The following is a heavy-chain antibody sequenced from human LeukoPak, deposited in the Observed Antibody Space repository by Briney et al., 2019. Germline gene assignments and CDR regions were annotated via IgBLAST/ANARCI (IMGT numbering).Heavy chain of an antibody. D-gene: IGHD2-15*01. V-gene: IGHV1-69*01. CDR2: IIPIFGTA. CDR3: ARVWPHLVVEDYYYGMDV. Sequence: ASVKVSCKASGGTFSSYAISWVRQAPGQGLEWMGGIIPIFGTANYAQKFQGRVTITADESTSTAYMELSSLRSEDTAVYYCARVWPHLVVEDYYYGMDVWGQGTTVTVSS. J-gene: IGHJ6*02. CDR1: GGTFSSYA.